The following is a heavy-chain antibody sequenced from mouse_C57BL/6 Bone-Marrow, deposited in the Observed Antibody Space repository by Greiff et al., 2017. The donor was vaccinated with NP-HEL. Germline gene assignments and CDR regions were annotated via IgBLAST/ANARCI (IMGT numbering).Heavy chain of an antibody. CDR1: GFTFSSYG. Sequence: EVKLVESGGDLVKPGGSLKLSCAASGFTFSSYGMSWVRQTPDKRLEWVATISSGGSYTYYPDSVKGRFTISRDNAKNTLYRQMSSLKSEDTAMYYCARHLTGAWFAYWGQGTLVTVSA. CDR3: ARHLTGAWFAY. V-gene: IGHV5-6*02. CDR2: ISSGGSYT. J-gene: IGHJ3*01. D-gene: IGHD4-1*01.